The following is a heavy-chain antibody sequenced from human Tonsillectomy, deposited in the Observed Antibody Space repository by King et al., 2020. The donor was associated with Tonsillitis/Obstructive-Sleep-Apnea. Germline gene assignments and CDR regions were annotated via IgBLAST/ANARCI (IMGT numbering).Heavy chain of an antibody. CDR3: ASLWRDYVGYSELDY. CDR2: ISYDGSTK. V-gene: IGHV3-30*03. J-gene: IGHJ4*02. CDR1: GFIFRTYG. Sequence: QLVQSGGGVVQPGRSLRLSCAASGFIFRTYGMHWVRQAPGKGLEWVAIISYDGSTKYYADSVKGRFTISRDNSKNTLYLQMNSLRPEDTAVYYCASLWRDYVGYSELDYWGQGTLVTVSS. D-gene: IGHD4-23*01.